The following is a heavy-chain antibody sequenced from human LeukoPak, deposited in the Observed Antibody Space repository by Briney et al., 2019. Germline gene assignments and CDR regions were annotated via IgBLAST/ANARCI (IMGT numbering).Heavy chain of an antibody. J-gene: IGHJ4*02. CDR3: ARGYVVYDSSGYYLN. Sequence: SETLSLTCTVSGGSISSSSYYWGWIRQPPGKGLDWIGSIYYSGSTYYNPSLKSRVTISVDTSKNQFSQKLSSVTAADTAVYYCARGYVVYDSSGYYLNWGQGTLVTVSS. CDR1: GGSISSSSYY. V-gene: IGHV4-39*07. D-gene: IGHD3-22*01. CDR2: IYYSGST.